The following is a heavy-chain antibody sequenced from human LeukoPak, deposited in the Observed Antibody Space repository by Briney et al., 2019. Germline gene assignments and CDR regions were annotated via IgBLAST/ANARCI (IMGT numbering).Heavy chain of an antibody. CDR2: INSDGSST. Sequence: GGSLRLSCAASGFTFSSYWMHWVRHAPGKGLVWVSRINSDGSSTSYADSVKGRFTISRDNAKNTLYLQMNSLRAEDTALYYCAKDITVAGTNGYYYYGMDVWGQGTTVTVSS. CDR1: GFTFSSYW. J-gene: IGHJ6*02. CDR3: AKDITVAGTNGYYYYGMDV. D-gene: IGHD6-19*01. V-gene: IGHV3-74*01.